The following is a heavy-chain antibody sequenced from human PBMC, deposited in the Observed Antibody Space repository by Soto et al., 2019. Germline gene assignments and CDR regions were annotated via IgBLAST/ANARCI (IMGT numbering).Heavy chain of an antibody. CDR3: ARDFYDILTGYPVFYFDY. V-gene: IGHV1-69*13. D-gene: IGHD3-9*01. Sequence: GASVKVSCKASGCTFSSYAISWVRQAPGQGLEWMGGIIPIFGTANYAQKFQGRVTITADESTSTAYMELSSLRSEDTAVYYCARDFYDILTGYPVFYFDYWGQGTLVTVSS. J-gene: IGHJ4*02. CDR2: IIPIFGTA. CDR1: GCTFSSYA.